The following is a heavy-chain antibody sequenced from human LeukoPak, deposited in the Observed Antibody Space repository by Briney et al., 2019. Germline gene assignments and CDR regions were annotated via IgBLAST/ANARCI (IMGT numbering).Heavy chain of an antibody. Sequence: SETLSLTCSVSGASLTRPTYYQWSWIRQPPGKGLELIGGLFSTGSATLNPSLKSRVTMSLDTSKSQFSLKLSSVTAGDSAVYYCARFKSGGFSYFDSWGQGTLVAVSS. J-gene: IGHJ4*02. V-gene: IGHV4-61*01. CDR2: LFSTGSA. CDR1: GASLTRPTYY. CDR3: ARFKSGGFSYFDS. D-gene: IGHD3-3*01.